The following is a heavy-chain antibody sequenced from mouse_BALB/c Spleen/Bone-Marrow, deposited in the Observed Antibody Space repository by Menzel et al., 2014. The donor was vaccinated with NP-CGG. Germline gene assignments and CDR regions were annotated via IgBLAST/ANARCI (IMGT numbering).Heavy chain of an antibody. CDR2: IRNKANGYTT. Sequence: DVQLQESGGGLVQPGNSLRLSCATSGFTFTDYYMSRIRQPPGKALEWLAFIRNKANGYTTEYSASVKGRFTISRDNSQSILYLQMNTLRAEDSATYYCARDVGLLRFAYWGQGTLVTVSA. V-gene: IGHV7-3*02. CDR3: ARDVGLLRFAY. CDR1: GFTFTDYY. J-gene: IGHJ3*01. D-gene: IGHD2-3*01.